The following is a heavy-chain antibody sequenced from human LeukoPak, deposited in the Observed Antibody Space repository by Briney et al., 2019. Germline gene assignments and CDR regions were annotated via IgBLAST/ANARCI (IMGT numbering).Heavy chain of an antibody. CDR3: AKGDVLPSYPTFDY. CDR2: ISASGGTT. J-gene: IGHJ4*02. Sequence: GGSLRLSCTASGFTFSSYALSWVRQAPGKGLEWVSVISASGGTTYYADSVKGRFTISRDTSKDTVYLQMHSLRAEDTAVYYCAKGDVLPSYPTFDYWGQGTLVTVSS. CDR1: GFTFSSYA. D-gene: IGHD3-9*01. V-gene: IGHV3-23*01.